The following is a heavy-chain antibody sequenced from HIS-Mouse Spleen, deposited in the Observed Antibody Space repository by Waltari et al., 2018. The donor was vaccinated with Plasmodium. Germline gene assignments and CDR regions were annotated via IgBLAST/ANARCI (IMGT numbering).Heavy chain of an antibody. Sequence: QVQLVESGGGVVQPGRSLRLSCAASGFTFRSYAMPWVRQAPGKGLEWVAVISYDGSNKYYADSVKGRFTISRDNSKNTLYLQMNSLRAEDTAVYYCARVSTGAYFDYWGQGTLVTVSS. V-gene: IGHV3-30-3*01. J-gene: IGHJ4*02. CDR1: GFTFRSYA. D-gene: IGHD7-27*01. CDR3: ARVSTGAYFDY. CDR2: ISYDGSNK.